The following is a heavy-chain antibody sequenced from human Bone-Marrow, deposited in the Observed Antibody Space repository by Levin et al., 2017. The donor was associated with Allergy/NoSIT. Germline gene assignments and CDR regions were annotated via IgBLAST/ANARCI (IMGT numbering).Heavy chain of an antibody. V-gene: IGHV3-7*04. J-gene: IGHJ2*01. CDR3: ARVQLCLWFQLCSEHNWYFDL. D-gene: IGHD2-2*01. Sequence: HTGGSLRLSCAASGFTFSSYWMSWVRQAPGKGLEWVANIKQDGSEKYYVDSVKGRFTISRDNAKNSLYLQMNSLRAEDTAVYYCARVQLCLWFQLCSEHNWYFDLWGRGTLVTVSS. CDR1: GFTFSSYW. CDR2: IKQDGSEK.